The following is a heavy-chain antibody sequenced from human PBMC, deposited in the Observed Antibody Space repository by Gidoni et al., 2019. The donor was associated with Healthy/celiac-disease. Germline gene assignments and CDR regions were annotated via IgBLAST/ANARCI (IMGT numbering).Heavy chain of an antibody. J-gene: IGHJ6*02. V-gene: IGHV1-69*01. CDR2: IIPIFGTA. D-gene: IGHD2-2*02. CDR3: ARAGIVVVPAAIYYYYGTDV. CDR1: GGTFSSYA. Sequence: QVQLVQSGAEVKKPGSSVKVSCQASGGTFSSYAISRVRQAPGQGLEWMGGIIPIFGTANYAQKCQGRVTITADESTSTAYLELSSLRSEDTAVYYCARAGIVVVPAAIYYYYGTDVWGQGTTVTVSS.